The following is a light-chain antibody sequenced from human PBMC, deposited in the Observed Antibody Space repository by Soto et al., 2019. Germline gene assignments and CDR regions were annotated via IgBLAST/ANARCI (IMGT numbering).Light chain of an antibody. CDR3: QQGYSTPPWT. CDR2: AAS. V-gene: IGKV1-39*01. CDR1: QSISSY. J-gene: IGKJ1*01. Sequence: TQRCRYPYSMSASVEERVTITCRASQSISSYLNWYQQKPGKAPKLLIYAASSLQSGVPSRFSGSGSGTDFTLTISSLQPEDFAAYYCQQGYSTPPWTFGQGT.